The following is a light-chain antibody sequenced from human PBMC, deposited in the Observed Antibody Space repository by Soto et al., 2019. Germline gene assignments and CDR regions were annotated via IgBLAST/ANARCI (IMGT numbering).Light chain of an antibody. Sequence: QSVLTQPPSVSAAPGQKVTISCSGRSSNIGTYYVSWYQQLPGAAPKVLIYDDNKRPSGIPDRFSGSKSGTSASLGITGLQSGDEADYYCGTLDSSLSAGVFGGGTKLTVL. V-gene: IGLV1-51*01. CDR2: DDN. CDR3: GTLDSSLSAGV. J-gene: IGLJ3*02. CDR1: SSNIGTYY.